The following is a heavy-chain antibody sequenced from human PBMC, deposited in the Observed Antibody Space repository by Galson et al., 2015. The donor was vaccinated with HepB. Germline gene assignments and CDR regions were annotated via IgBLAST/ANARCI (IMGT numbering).Heavy chain of an antibody. CDR1: GDSVSSNSAA. V-gene: IGHV6-1*01. D-gene: IGHD3-22*01. Sequence: CAISGDSVSSNSAAWNWIRQSPSRGLEWLGRTYYRSKWYNDYAVSVKSRITINPDTSKNQFSLQLNSVTPEDTAVYYCARMDHQGYYDSSGPTFYYYGMDGWGQGTTVTVSS. J-gene: IGHJ6*02. CDR2: TYYRSKWYN. CDR3: ARMDHQGYYDSSGPTFYYYGMDG.